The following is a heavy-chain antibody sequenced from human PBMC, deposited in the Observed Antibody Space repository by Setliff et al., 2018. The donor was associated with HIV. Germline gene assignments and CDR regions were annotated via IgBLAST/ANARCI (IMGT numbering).Heavy chain of an antibody. Sequence: KTSETLSLTCTVSGGSISSHYWSWIRQPPGKGLEWIGYIYYSGSTYYNPSLKSRVTISVDTSKNQFSLKLSSVTAADTAVYYCARLDLYPTSNYVLGKNWGQGTLVTVSS. J-gene: IGHJ4*02. CDR1: GGSISSHY. CDR2: IYYSGST. D-gene: IGHD3-16*01. V-gene: IGHV4-59*11. CDR3: ARLDLYPTSNYVLGKN.